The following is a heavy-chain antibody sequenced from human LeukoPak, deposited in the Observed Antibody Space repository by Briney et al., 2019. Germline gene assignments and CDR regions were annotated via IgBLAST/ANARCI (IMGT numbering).Heavy chain of an antibody. CDR1: GGSLSSGGYY. CDR2: IYYSVST. Sequence: SQTLFLTCTVSGGSLSSGGYYWSWIRQHPGKGLEWIGYIYYSVSTYYNPSLKSRVTTSVDTSKNQFSLKLSSVTAADTAVYYCARGLTTVTFPDAFDIWGQGTMVTVSS. CDR3: ARGLTTVTFPDAFDI. D-gene: IGHD4-17*01. V-gene: IGHV4-31*03. J-gene: IGHJ3*02.